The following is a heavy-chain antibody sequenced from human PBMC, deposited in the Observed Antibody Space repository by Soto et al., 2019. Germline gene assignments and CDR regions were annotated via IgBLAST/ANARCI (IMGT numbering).Heavy chain of an antibody. D-gene: IGHD4-17*01. J-gene: IGHJ6*02. CDR1: GYTFTSYA. Sequence: QVQLVQSGAEVKKPGASVKVSCKASGYTFTSYAMHWVRQAPGQRLEWTGWINAGNGNTKYSQKFQGRVTITRDTSASTADMELSSLRSEDTAVYYCSRDTAPSDVWGQGTTLTVSS. CDR3: SRDTAPSDV. V-gene: IGHV1-3*01. CDR2: INAGNGNT.